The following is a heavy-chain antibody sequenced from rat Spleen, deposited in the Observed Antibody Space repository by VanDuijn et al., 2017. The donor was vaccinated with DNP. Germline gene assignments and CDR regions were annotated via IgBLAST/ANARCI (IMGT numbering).Heavy chain of an antibody. CDR3: ARWDSTGITTGFAY. CDR2: ITSSGGST. J-gene: IGHJ3*01. CDR1: GFTFSTYA. Sequence: EVQVVESGGGLVQPGRSLKLSCAASGFTFSTYAIHWIRQVPGKGLEWVAAITSSGGSTYYPDSVKGRFTISRDNAKSTLYLQMNSLRSEDMATYYCARWDSTGITTGFAYWGQGTLVTVSS. D-gene: IGHD1-9*01. V-gene: IGHV5-19*01.